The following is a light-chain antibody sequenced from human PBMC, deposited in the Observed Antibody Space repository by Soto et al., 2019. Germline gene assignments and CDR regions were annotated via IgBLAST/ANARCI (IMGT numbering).Light chain of an antibody. J-gene: IGKJ2*01. CDR1: QSVSSNY. V-gene: IGKV3-20*01. Sequence: EIVLTQSPGTLSLSPGERATLSCRASQSVSSNYLAWYQQKPGQAPRLLIYGASRGAAGIPDRFSGSGSGTDFTLTISRLEPEDFAVYFCQQYWRSPMFTFGQGTKLEVK. CDR2: GAS. CDR3: QQYWRSPMFT.